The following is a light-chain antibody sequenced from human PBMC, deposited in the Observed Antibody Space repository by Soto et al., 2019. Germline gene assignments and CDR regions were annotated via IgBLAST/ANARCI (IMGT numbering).Light chain of an antibody. V-gene: IGLV2-14*01. CDR2: EVS. CDR1: SSDVGAYNY. Sequence: QSALTQPASVSGSRGQSITIACIGTSSDVGAYNYVSWYLQHPGQAPKLSIYEVSNLPSGVSKRFSGSKSDNTASMTISGLQAEDATDYYCFSYTSSGTYVFGTGPQLTVL. CDR3: FSYTSSGTYV. J-gene: IGLJ1*01.